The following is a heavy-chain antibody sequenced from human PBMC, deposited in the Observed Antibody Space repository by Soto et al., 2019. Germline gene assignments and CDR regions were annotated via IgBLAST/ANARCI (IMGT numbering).Heavy chain of an antibody. D-gene: IGHD6-19*01. CDR3: ARLYSSGGGFDC. Sequence: QVQLVQSGAEVKKPGASVKVSCKASGYTFTSYAMHWVRQAPGQRLEWMGWINAGNGNTKYSQKFQGRVTITSDTSASTAYMELSSLRSEDTAVYYCARLYSSGGGFDCWGQGTLVTVSS. J-gene: IGHJ4*02. CDR2: INAGNGNT. CDR1: GYTFTSYA. V-gene: IGHV1-3*01.